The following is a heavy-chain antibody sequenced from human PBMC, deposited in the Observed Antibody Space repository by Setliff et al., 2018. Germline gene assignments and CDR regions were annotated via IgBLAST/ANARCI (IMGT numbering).Heavy chain of an antibody. CDR3: ARDLGHGGDSDY. CDR1: GYSISSGYI. CDR2: IGHTGSI. Sequence: SETLPLTCTVSGYSISSGYIWGWIRQPPGKGLEWVGNIGHTGSINYNPSLKSRLTISRYTSKNQVSLKLNSVTATDTAVYYCARDLGHGGDSDYWGQGILVTVSS. V-gene: IGHV4-38-2*02. D-gene: IGHD2-21*02. J-gene: IGHJ4*02.